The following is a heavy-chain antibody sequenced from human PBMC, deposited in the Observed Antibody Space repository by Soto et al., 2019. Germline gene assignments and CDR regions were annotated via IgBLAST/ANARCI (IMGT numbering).Heavy chain of an antibody. Sequence: SETLSLTCAVYGGSFSGYYWSWIRQPPGKGLEWIGEINHSGSTNYNPSLKSRVTISVDTSKNQFSLKLSSVTAADTAVYYCASIAAAGTISYGMDVWGQGTTVTVSS. V-gene: IGHV4-34*01. D-gene: IGHD6-13*01. J-gene: IGHJ6*02. CDR3: ASIAAAGTISYGMDV. CDR1: GGSFSGYY. CDR2: INHSGST.